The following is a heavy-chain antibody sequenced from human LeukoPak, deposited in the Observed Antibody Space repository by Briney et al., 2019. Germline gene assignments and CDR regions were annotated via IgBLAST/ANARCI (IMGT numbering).Heavy chain of an antibody. CDR1: GVSFSGYY. D-gene: IGHD3-16*01. V-gene: IGHV4-34*01. CDR2: INHSGST. CDR3: ARTATRRPTGGLYYCFDMDV. Sequence: SESLSLTCAVYGVSFSGYYWRWIRQPPGKGLEWIGEINHSGSTKYNPSLKRRVTISVDTSKNQFSLKLSSVTTADTAVYYCARTATRRPTGGLYYCFDMDVWGKGTTVTVSS. J-gene: IGHJ6*03.